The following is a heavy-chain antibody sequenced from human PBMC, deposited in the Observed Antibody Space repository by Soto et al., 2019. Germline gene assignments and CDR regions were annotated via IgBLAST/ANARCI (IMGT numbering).Heavy chain of an antibody. Sequence: QIQLVQSGAEVRKPGASVNVSCKTSGYIFTNYGVSWVRQAPGQGLEVVAWISAYNGYPKYGQRFQGRATLSTDTSTTTGYMELRNLRSDDTAVYYCARWSSGALYEYWGQGTLLTVSS. CDR2: ISAYNGYP. V-gene: IGHV1-18*04. J-gene: IGHJ4*02. CDR1: GYIFTNYG. CDR3: ARWSSGALYEY.